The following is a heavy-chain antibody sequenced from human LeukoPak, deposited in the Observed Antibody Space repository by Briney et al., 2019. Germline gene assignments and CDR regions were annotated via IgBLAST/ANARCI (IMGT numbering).Heavy chain of an antibody. CDR1: GDSVSSNSAA. D-gene: IGHD5-12*01. Sequence: SQTLSLTCAISGDSVSSNSAAWNWIRQSPSRGLEWLARTYYRSTWYNDYAVSVKSRITLGTVTFKNQFSLQLNSVTPEDTAVYYCARAERGYDRNNYYYYGMDVWGQGTTVIVSS. CDR3: ARAERGYDRNNYYYYGMDV. V-gene: IGHV6-1*01. J-gene: IGHJ6*02. CDR2: TYYRSTWYN.